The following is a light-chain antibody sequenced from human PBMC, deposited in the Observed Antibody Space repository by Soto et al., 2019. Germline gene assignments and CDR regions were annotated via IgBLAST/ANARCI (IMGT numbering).Light chain of an antibody. CDR2: GAS. CDR3: QQYNGYPLT. J-gene: IGKJ4*01. CDR1: QSVSSYY. V-gene: IGKV3-20*01. Sequence: EIVLTQSPGTLSLSPGERATLSCRASQSVSSYYLAWYQQKPGQAPRLLIYGASSRATGIPDRFSGSGSGTDFTLTISRLEPEDFATYYCQQYNGYPLTFGGGTKVEIK.